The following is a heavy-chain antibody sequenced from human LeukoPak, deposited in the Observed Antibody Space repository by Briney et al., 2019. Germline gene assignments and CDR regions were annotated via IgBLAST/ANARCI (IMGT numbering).Heavy chain of an antibody. D-gene: IGHD1-14*01. CDR1: GYTFTNYG. CDR2: ISGYNGIT. J-gene: IGHJ6*02. CDR3: ARDVGNLFGMDA. Sequence: ASVKVSCKASGYTFTNYGISWVRQAPGQGLEWMGWISGYNGITNYAQKLQGRVTMTTDSSTSTAYMEVRSLRSDDTAVYYCARDVGNLFGMDAWGQGTTVTVSS. V-gene: IGHV1-18*01.